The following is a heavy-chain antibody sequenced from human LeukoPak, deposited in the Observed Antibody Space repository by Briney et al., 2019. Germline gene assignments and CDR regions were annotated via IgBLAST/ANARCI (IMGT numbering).Heavy chain of an antibody. CDR1: GGSISSYY. J-gene: IGHJ4*02. CDR2: IYYSGNT. CDR3: ARGIRDFQPFDY. V-gene: IGHV4-59*01. Sequence: PSETLSLTCTVSGGSISSYYWSWIRQPPGRGLEWIASIYYSGNTNYNPSLKSRVTISVDTSKNQFSLKLSSVTAADTAVYYCARGIRDFQPFDYWGQGILVTVSS. D-gene: IGHD1-14*01.